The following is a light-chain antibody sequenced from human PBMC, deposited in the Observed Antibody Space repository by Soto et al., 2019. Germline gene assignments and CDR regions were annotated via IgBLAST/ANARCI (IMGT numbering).Light chain of an antibody. CDR1: KLGDRY. J-gene: IGLJ2*01. V-gene: IGLV3-1*01. Sequence: SSELTQPPSVSVSPGQTASITCSGHKLGDRYASWYQQRPGQPPVLVMFQDDRRPSGIPDRFSGSNSGNTATLTISGTDTVDEADYYCQAWDKSSVIFGGGTKVTVL. CDR3: QAWDKSSVI. CDR2: QDD.